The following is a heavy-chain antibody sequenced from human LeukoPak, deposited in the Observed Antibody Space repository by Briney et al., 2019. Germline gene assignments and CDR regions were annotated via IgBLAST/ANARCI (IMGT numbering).Heavy chain of an antibody. V-gene: IGHV3-23*01. CDR2: INGSGGST. J-gene: IGHJ4*02. CDR3: AKTAMVRGVDY. CDR1: GFTFSSYV. Sequence: GGSLRLSWAASGFTFSSYVMSWVRQAPGKGLEWVSAINGSGGSTYYADSVKGRFTISRDNSKNTLHLQMNSLRAEDTAVYYCAKTAMVRGVDYWGQGTLVTASS. D-gene: IGHD3-10*01.